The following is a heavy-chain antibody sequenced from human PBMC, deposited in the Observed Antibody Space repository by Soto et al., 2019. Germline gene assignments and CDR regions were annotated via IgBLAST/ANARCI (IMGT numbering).Heavy chain of an antibody. J-gene: IGHJ6*02. CDR2: IYYSGST. CDR3: ARLGNNWNYGNYYYYGMDV. D-gene: IGHD1-7*01. V-gene: IGHV4-30-4*01. CDR1: DGSISSGDYY. Sequence: TLSLTCTVSDGSISSGDYYWSWIRQPPGKGLEWIGYIYYSGSTYYNPSLKSRVTISVDTSKNQFSLKLSSVTAADTAVYYCARLGNNWNYGNYYYYGMDVWGQGTTVTVSS.